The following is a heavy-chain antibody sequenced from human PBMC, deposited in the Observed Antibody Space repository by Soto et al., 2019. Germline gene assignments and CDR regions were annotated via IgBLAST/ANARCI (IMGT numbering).Heavy chain of an antibody. J-gene: IGHJ4*02. V-gene: IGHV3-30-3*01. Sequence: LRLSCTTPGSGFRALANHWIPHPPGKGLEWVAVVFNDESTISYADSVKGRFTISRDNSRNTLYLQMTSLRLGDTALYYCATGAAYYYTASRYWGRGTLVTVSS. CDR2: VFNDESTI. CDR3: ATGAAYYYTASRY. D-gene: IGHD3-3*01. CDR1: GSGFRALA.